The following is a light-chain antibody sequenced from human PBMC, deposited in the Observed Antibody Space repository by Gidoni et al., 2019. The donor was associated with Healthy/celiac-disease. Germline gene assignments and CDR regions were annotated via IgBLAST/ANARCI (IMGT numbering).Light chain of an antibody. CDR1: SSDVGGYNY. J-gene: IGLJ2*01. V-gene: IGLV2-11*01. CDR2: DVS. Sequence: QSALTQPRSVSGSPGQPVTISCTGTSSDVGGYNYVSCYQQHPRKAPKLLIYDVSKRPSGVPDRFSGSKSGNTASLTISGLQAEDEADYYCCSYAGSYTLVFGGGTKLTVL. CDR3: CSYAGSYTLV.